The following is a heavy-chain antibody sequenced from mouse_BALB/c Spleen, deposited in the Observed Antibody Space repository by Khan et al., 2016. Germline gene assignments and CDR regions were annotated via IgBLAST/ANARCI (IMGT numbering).Heavy chain of an antibody. D-gene: IGHD1-1*01. V-gene: IGHV1-62-2*01. Sequence: QVQLQQSGAELVKPGASVKLSCKASGYSFNDYIIYWIKQRSGQGLEWIGWFYPGSGSITYNEKFKDKATLPADKSSSTVYMEFSRLTSEDSAVYFWARHGDSCYFAYWGQGTLVTVYA. J-gene: IGHJ3*01. CDR3: ARHGDSCYFAY. CDR1: GYSFNDYI. CDR2: FYPGSGSI.